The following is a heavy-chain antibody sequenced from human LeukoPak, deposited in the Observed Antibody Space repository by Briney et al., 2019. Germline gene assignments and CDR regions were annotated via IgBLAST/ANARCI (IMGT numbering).Heavy chain of an antibody. D-gene: IGHD6-19*01. CDR2: IYYTGGT. V-gene: IGHV4-59*08. CDR1: GASISSNY. Sequence: PSETLSLTCTVSGASISSNYWTWIRQPPGKGLEYIGYIYYTGGTNYNPSLKSRVTISVDTSKNQFSLKLSSVTAADTAVYFCAKYGGSGWVFDYWGQGPLVTVSS. CDR3: AKYGGSGWVFDY. J-gene: IGHJ4*02.